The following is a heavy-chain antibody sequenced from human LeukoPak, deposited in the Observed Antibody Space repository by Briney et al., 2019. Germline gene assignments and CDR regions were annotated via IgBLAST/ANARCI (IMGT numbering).Heavy chain of an antibody. V-gene: IGHV3-74*01. D-gene: IGHD3-3*01. J-gene: IGHJ4*02. Sequence: PGGSLRLSCAASGFTFSSYWIHWVRQAPGKGLVWVSHINNDGSSATYADSVKGRFTISRDNAKNTVYLQMNSLRAEDTAVYYCVRSYDQWGQGTLVTVSS. CDR1: GFTFSSYW. CDR3: VRSYDQ. CDR2: INNDGSSA.